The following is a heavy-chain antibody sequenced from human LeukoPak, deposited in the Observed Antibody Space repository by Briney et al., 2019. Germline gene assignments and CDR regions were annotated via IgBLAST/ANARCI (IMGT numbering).Heavy chain of an antibody. J-gene: IGHJ4*02. D-gene: IGHD4-23*01. V-gene: IGHV3-30-3*02. Sequence: PGGSLRLSCAASGFTFSSYAIHWVRQALGKGLEWVAVISYDGSNKYYADSVKGRFTISRDNSKNTLYLQMNSLRTEDTAVYYCVKKGGNNGRYDYFDYWGQGTLVTVSS. CDR3: VKKGGNNGRYDYFDY. CDR1: GFTFSSYA. CDR2: ISYDGSNK.